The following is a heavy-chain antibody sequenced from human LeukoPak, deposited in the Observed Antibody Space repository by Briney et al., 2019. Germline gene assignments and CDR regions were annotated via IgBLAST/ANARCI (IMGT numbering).Heavy chain of an antibody. J-gene: IGHJ3*02. Sequence: GGSLRLSCAASEFAASEFTFSSYSMSWVRQAPGKGLEWVSSISSSGSYIYYADSVKGRFTISRDNAKNSLNLQMNSLRAEDTAVYYCAREGTIVVGDAFDIWGQGTMVTVSS. V-gene: IGHV3-21*01. CDR2: ISSSGSYI. CDR1: EFAASEFTFSSYS. CDR3: AREGTIVVGDAFDI. D-gene: IGHD2-2*01.